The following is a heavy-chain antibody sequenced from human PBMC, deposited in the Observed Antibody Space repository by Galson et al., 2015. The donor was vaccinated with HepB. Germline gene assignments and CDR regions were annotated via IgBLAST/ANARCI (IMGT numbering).Heavy chain of an antibody. V-gene: IGHV3-30*03. D-gene: IGHD3-10*01. CDR1: GFTFSYYG. J-gene: IGHJ3*02. CDR3: ARDNRGTVRGVIHAFDI. CDR2: VSFDGSDK. Sequence: SLRLSCAASGFTFSYYGIHWVRQAPGKGLEWVAVVSFDGSDKFYADSAKGRFTISRDNSKNTLYLQMNSLRAEGTAVYYCARDNRGTVRGVIHAFDIWGQGTMVTVSS.